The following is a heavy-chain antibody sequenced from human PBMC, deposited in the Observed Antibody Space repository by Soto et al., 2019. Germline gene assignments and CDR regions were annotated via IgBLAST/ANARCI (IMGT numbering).Heavy chain of an antibody. CDR1: GFTFSTYG. J-gene: IGHJ4*02. D-gene: IGHD6-13*01. CDR2: ITSSGTYI. CDR3: ARVAHGSWYSDY. Sequence: VQLVESGGGLVKPGGSLRLSCAASGFTFSTYGVNWVRQAPGKGLEWVSSITSSGTYIYYADSVKGRFTISRDNAKNSLYLQMNSLRAEDTAVYYCARVAHGSWYSDYWGQGTLVTVSS. V-gene: IGHV3-21*02.